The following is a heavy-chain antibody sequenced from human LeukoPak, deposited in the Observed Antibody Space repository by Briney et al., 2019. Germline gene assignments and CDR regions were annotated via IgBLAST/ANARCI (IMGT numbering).Heavy chain of an antibody. CDR2: IYSGGST. Sequence: TGGSLRLSCAASGFTVSSNYMSWVRQAPGKGLEWVSLIYSGGSTYYADSVKGRFTIPRDNSKNTLYLQMNSLRAEDTAVYYCARGYYDSSGEFDYWGQGTLVTVSS. CDR1: GFTVSSNY. J-gene: IGHJ4*02. V-gene: IGHV3-66*01. CDR3: ARGYYDSSGEFDY. D-gene: IGHD3-22*01.